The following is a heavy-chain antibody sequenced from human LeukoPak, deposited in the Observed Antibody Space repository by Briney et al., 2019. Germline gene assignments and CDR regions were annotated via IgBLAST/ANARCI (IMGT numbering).Heavy chain of an antibody. CDR3: ARGYYDSGTYSGYFQH. D-gene: IGHD3-10*01. CDR2: IYYSGST. Sequence: GSLRLSCAASGFTFSSYEMNWIRQPPGKGLEWIGYIYYSGSTNYNPSLKSRVTISVDTSKTRFSLRLSSVTAADTAVYYCARGYYDSGTYSGYFQHWGQGTLVTVSS. V-gene: IGHV4-59*01. J-gene: IGHJ1*01. CDR1: GFTFSSYE.